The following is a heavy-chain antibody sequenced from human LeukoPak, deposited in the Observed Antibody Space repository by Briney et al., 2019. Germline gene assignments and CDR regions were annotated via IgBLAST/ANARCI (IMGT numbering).Heavy chain of an antibody. CDR2: ISYSGST. J-gene: IGHJ4*02. CDR1: GGSISSYY. CDR3: ARTYCRGGSCHFDY. D-gene: IGHD2-15*01. Sequence: SETLSLTCTVSGGSISSYYWSWIRQPPGKGLEWIGYISYSGSTDSNPSLKSRVTISVDTSKNQISLKLSSVTAADTAVYSCARTYCRGGSCHFDYWGQGTLVTVSS. V-gene: IGHV4-59*08.